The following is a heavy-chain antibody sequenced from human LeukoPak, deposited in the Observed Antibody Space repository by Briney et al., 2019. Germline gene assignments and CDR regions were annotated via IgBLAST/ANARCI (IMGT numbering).Heavy chain of an antibody. J-gene: IGHJ6*02. V-gene: IGHV4-34*01. CDR2: INQSGST. CDR1: GGSFSGYY. D-gene: IGHD6-19*01. Sequence: SETLSLTCAVYGGSFSGYYWSWIRQPPGKGLEWIGEINQSGSTNYNPSLKSRVTISVDTSKNQFSLKLSSVTAADTAVYYCARLAVAAYYYYYGMDVWGQGTTVTVSS. CDR3: ARLAVAAYYYYYGMDV.